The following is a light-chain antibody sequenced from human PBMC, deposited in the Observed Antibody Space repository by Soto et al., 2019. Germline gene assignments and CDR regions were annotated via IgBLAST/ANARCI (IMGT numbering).Light chain of an antibody. J-gene: IGLJ1*01. CDR1: KLGDKY. Sequence: SYELTQPPSVSVSTGQTASITCSGDKLGDKYACWYQQKPGQSPVLVIYQDSKRPSGIPERFSGSNSGNTGTLTISGTQAMDEADYYCQAWDSSTGVFGTGTKLT. V-gene: IGLV3-1*01. CDR2: QDS. CDR3: QAWDSSTGV.